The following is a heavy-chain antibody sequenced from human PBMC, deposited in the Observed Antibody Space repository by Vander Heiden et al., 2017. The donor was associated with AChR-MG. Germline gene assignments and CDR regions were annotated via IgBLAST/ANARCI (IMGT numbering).Heavy chain of an antibody. CDR3: ARATRGEFGVVTPPGY. CDR1: GFTFSSYS. Sequence: EVQLVESGGGLVQPGGSLRLSCAASGFTFSSYSMNWVRQAPGKGLEWVSYISSSSSTIYYADSVKGRFTISRDNAKNSLYLQMNSLRDEDTAVYYCARATRGEFGVVTPPGYWGQGTLVTVSS. CDR2: ISSSSSTI. V-gene: IGHV3-48*02. J-gene: IGHJ4*02. D-gene: IGHD3-3*01.